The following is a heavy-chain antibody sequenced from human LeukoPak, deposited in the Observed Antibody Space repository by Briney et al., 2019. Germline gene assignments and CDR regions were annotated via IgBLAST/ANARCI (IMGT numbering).Heavy chain of an antibody. D-gene: IGHD2-2*01. CDR3: ARDSRPAALYYYYYYYMDV. CDR1: GGTFSSYA. V-gene: IGHV1-69*05. J-gene: IGHJ6*03. CDR2: IIPIFGTA. Sequence: SVKVSCKASGGTFSSYAISWVRQAPGQGLEWMGGIIPIFGTANYAQKFQGRVTITTDESTSTAYMELSSLRSEDTAVYYCARDSRPAALYYYYYYYMDVWGKGTTVTVSS.